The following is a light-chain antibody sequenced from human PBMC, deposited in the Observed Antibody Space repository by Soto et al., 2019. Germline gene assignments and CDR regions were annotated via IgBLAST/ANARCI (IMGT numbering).Light chain of an antibody. CDR2: DAS. CDR1: QSVGSS. V-gene: IGKV3-11*01. J-gene: IGKJ2*01. Sequence: EIVLTQSPATLSLSPGERANLSCRATQSVGSSLAWIQQKPGQAPRLLIYDASNRATGIPARFSGSGSGTEFTLTISSLEPEDFAVYYCQQRGDWPPYTFGQGTKLEIK. CDR3: QQRGDWPPYT.